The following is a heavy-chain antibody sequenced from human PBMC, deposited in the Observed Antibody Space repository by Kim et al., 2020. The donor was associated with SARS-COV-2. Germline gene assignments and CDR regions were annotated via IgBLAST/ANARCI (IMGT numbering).Heavy chain of an antibody. CDR1: GFTLEYYG. D-gene: IGHD3-10*01. CDR3: GGYHGSGAHYAY. J-gene: IGHJ4*02. V-gene: IGHV3-23*03. Sequence: GGSLRLSCAASGFTLEYYGMTWVRQAPGMGLEWVSSFTRDGLENYEDSVKGRFTISRDNSKTMLYLHMSSLRTEDTAVYYCGGYHGSGAHYAYWGQGALVTVSS. CDR2: FTRDGLE.